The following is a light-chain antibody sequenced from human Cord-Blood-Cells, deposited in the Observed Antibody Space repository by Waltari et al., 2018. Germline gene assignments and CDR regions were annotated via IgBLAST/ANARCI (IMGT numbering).Light chain of an antibody. J-gene: IGKJ2*01. V-gene: IGKV1-5*01. CDR2: DAS. CDR3: QQYNSYPYT. CDR1: QSISSW. Sequence: DIQMTQSPSTLPASVGDRVTITCRASQSISSWLAWYQQKPGKAPKLLIYDASSLESGGPSRFSGSGSGTEFTRTISSLQPDDFATYYCQQYNSYPYTFGQGTKLEIK.